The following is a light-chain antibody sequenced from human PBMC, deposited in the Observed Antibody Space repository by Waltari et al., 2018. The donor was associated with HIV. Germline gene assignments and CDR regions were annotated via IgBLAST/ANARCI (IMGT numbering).Light chain of an antibody. CDR2: EVS. CDR3: SSYTSSSIVV. V-gene: IGLV2-14*01. CDR1: SSDVGGYNY. Sequence: QSALTQPASVSGSPGQSITISCTGTSSDVGGYNYLSWYQQHPGKAPKLMIYEVSNRPSGVSNRFSGSKSGNTASLTISGLQAEDEADYYCSSYTSSSIVVFGGGTKLTVL. J-gene: IGLJ2*01.